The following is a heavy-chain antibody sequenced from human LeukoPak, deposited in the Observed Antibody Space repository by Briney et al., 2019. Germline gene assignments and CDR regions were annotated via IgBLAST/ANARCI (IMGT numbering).Heavy chain of an antibody. CDR3: PSTTIFGVVTSYYYMDV. CDR1: GFTFGDYA. D-gene: IGHD3-3*01. J-gene: IGHJ6*03. V-gene: IGHV3-49*03. CDR2: IRIKAYGGTT. Sequence: GGSLRLSCTASGFTFGDYAISWFRQAPGKGLEWVGFIRIKAYGGTTEYAASVKGRFTISRDDSKSIAYLQMTSLKTEHTAVYYCPSTTIFGVVTSYYYMDVWGKGTKVTVSS.